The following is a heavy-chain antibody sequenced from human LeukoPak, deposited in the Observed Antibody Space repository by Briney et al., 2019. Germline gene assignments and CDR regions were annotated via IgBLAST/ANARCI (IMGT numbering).Heavy chain of an antibody. Sequence: KASETLSLTCTVSGGSISSSSYYWGWIRQPPGKGLEWIGSIYYSGSTYYNPSLKSRVTISVDTSKNHFSLKLSSVTAADTAVYYCAREGGSSGWYSRYYYYYMDVWGKGTTVTVSS. CDR3: AREGGSSGWYSRYYYYYMDV. CDR1: GGSISSSSYY. J-gene: IGHJ6*03. CDR2: IYYSGST. D-gene: IGHD6-19*01. V-gene: IGHV4-39*07.